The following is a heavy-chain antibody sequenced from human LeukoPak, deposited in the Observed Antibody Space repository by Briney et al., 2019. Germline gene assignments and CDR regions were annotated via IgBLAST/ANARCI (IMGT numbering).Heavy chain of an antibody. D-gene: IGHD6-6*01. CDR3: AKLGSSWSYLDY. CDR2: ISSSSSTI. Sequence: GGSLRLSCAASGFTFSTYSMIWVRQARGKGLECVSYISSSSSTINYADSVKGRFTISRDNAKNSLYLQMNSLRAEDAAVYYCAKLGSSWSYLDYWGQGTLVTVSS. J-gene: IGHJ4*02. V-gene: IGHV3-48*04. CDR1: GFTFSTYS.